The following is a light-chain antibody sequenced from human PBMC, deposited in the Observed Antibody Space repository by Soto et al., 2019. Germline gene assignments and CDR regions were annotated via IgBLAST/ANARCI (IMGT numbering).Light chain of an antibody. J-gene: IGKJ5*01. Sequence: EIVLTQSPGTLSLYPGETATLSCRASQSLGGNNLAWYHHRPGQAPRLLIYDSSRRATGIPDRFSGSGSGTDYTLTISRLEPEVFALYYCQQYSGSITFGQGTRLEIE. CDR2: DSS. CDR1: QSLGGNN. V-gene: IGKV3-20*01. CDR3: QQYSGSIT.